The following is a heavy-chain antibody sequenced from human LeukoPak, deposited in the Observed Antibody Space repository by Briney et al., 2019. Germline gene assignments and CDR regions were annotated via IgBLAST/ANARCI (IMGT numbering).Heavy chain of an antibody. CDR3: ATSSSYYRFDS. V-gene: IGHV4-39*01. J-gene: IGHJ5*01. Sequence: PSETLSPTCTVSGGSISSSNYYWGWIRQPPGKGLEWIGNIHYSGNIYYNPSLKSRVTISVDTSKNQFSLKLSSVTAADTAVYYCATSSSYYRFDSWGQGTLVTVSS. CDR2: IHYSGNI. CDR1: GGSISSSNYY. D-gene: IGHD6-13*01.